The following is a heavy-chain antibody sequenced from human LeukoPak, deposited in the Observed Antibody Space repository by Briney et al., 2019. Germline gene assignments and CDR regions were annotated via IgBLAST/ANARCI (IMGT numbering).Heavy chain of an antibody. CDR1: GYTFTSYG. V-gene: IGHV1-69*13. CDR2: IIPIFGIA. D-gene: IGHD2-21*02. J-gene: IGHJ5*02. CDR3: ARGLGVTIYVNWFDP. Sequence: ASVKVSCKASGYTFTSYGISWVRQAPGQGLEWMGGIIPIFGIANYAQKFQGRVTITADESTSTAYMELSSLRSEDTAVYYCARGLGVTIYVNWFDPWGQGTLVTVSS.